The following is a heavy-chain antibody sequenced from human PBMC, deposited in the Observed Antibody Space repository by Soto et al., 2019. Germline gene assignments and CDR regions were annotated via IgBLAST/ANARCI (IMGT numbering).Heavy chain of an antibody. CDR1: GFTFSSYS. D-gene: IGHD1-1*01. V-gene: IGHV3-48*01. J-gene: IGHJ4*02. CDR3: VRGDNWSDEASDY. Sequence: GGSLRLSCAASGFTFSSYSMNWVRQAPGKGLEWVSYISSSSSTIYYADSVKGRFTISRDNAKNPLYLQMNSLRAEDTAFYYWVRGDNWSDEASDYWGQGTLVTVSS. CDR2: ISSSSSTI.